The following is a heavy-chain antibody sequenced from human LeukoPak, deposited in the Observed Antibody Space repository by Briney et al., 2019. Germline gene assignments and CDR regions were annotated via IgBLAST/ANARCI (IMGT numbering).Heavy chain of an antibody. CDR3: ARDGWGTSSGWSHVIDY. CDR1: GGSISGYY. V-gene: IGHV4-34*01. J-gene: IGHJ4*02. Sequence: SETLSLTCAVYGGSISGYYWSWIRQPPGKGLEWIGEINHSGSTNYNPSLKSRVTISVDTSKNQFSLKLSSVTAADTAVYYCARDGWGTSSGWSHVIDYWGQGSLVTVSS. D-gene: IGHD6-19*01. CDR2: INHSGST.